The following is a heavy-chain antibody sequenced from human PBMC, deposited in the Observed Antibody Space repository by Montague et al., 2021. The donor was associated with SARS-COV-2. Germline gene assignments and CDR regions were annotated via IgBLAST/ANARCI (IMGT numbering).Heavy chain of an antibody. D-gene: IGHD5-12*01. CDR3: ARSGWLTRGFDS. Sequence: SETLSLTRTVSGGSISTYYWSWIRQPPGKGLEWIAYINYSGITKXNPSLKSRVSVSLDTSKNHFSLNLKSVTAADTAVYYCARSGWLTRGFDSWGQGTLVFVSS. CDR1: GGSISTYY. J-gene: IGHJ4*02. V-gene: IGHV4-59*01. CDR2: INYSGIT.